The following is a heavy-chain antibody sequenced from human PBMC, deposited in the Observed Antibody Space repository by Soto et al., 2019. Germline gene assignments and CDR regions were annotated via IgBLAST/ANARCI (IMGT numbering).Heavy chain of an antibody. CDR1: GYSFTTYW. V-gene: IGHV5-10-1*01. D-gene: IGHD1-1*01. CDR3: ARHGSQVLYGMDV. Sequence: GESLKISCQGSGYSFTTYWIIWVRQMPGKGLEWVGTIDPSDSYTNYSPSFDGHVTLSTDNSVSTASLQWASLKASDTAMYYCARHGSQVLYGMDVWGQGTKVTVSS. CDR2: IDPSDSYT. J-gene: IGHJ6*02.